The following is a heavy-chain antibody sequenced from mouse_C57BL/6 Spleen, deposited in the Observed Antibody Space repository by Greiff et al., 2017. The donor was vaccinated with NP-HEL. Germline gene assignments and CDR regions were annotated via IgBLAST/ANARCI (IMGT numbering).Heavy chain of an antibody. Sequence: QVQLQQSGAELVKPGASVKLSCKASGYTFTSYWMHWVKQRPGQGLEWIGMIHPNSGSTNYNEKFKSKATLTVDKSSSTAYMQLSSLTSEDSAVYYCARSWGLYSHPRAYYAMDYWGQGTSVTVSS. J-gene: IGHJ4*01. V-gene: IGHV1-64*01. CDR1: GYTFTSYW. CDR3: ARSWGLYSHPRAYYAMDY. CDR2: IHPNSGST. D-gene: IGHD3-1*01.